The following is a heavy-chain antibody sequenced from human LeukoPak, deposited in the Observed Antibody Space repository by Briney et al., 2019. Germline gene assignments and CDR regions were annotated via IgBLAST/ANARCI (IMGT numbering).Heavy chain of an antibody. V-gene: IGHV4-30-4*01. D-gene: IGHD4-23*01. Sequence: SETLSLTCTVSGGSISSGDYYWSWIRQPPGKGLEWIGYIYYSGSTYYNPSLKSRVTISVETSKNQFSLKLSSVTAADTAVYYCASSYDCGGNYSGTGFDYWGQGTLVTVSS. CDR3: ASSYDCGGNYSGTGFDY. CDR1: GGSISSGDYY. J-gene: IGHJ4*02. CDR2: IYYSGST.